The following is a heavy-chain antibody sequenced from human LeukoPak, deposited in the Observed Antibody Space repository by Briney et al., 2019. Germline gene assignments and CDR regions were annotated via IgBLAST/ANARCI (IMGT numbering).Heavy chain of an antibody. CDR3: ARGKWERHLDY. J-gene: IGHJ4*02. CDR2: INHSGST. V-gene: IGHV4-34*01. CDR1: GGSISSNY. D-gene: IGHD1-1*01. Sequence: SETLSLTCTVSGGSISSNYWSWIRQPPGKGLEWIGEINHSGSTNYNPSLKSRVTISVDTSKNQFSLKLSSVTAADTAVYYCARGKWERHLDYWGQGTLVTVSS.